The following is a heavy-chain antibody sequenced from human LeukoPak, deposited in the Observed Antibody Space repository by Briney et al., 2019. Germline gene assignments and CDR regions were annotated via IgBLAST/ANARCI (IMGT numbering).Heavy chain of an antibody. V-gene: IGHV3-9*01. Sequence: GGSLRLSCAASGFTFDDYAMHWVRQAPGKGLEWVSGISWNSGSIGYADSVKGRFTISGDNAKNSLYLQMNSLRAEDTALYYCAKDISTVTTAYYYGMDVWGQGTTVTVSS. CDR2: ISWNSGSI. J-gene: IGHJ6*02. D-gene: IGHD4-17*01. CDR3: AKDISTVTTAYYYGMDV. CDR1: GFTFDDYA.